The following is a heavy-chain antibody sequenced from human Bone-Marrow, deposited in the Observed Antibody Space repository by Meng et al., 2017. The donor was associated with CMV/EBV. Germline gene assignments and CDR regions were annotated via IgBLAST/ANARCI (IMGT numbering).Heavy chain of an antibody. CDR1: GYTFTSYG. Sequence: ASVKVSCKASGYTFTSYGISWVRQAPGQGLEWMGWISAYNGNTNYAQKLQGRVTMTTDTSTSTAYMELRSLRSDDTAVYYCARLPGYCSSTSRYRYYYYYGMDVWGQGTTVTVSS. V-gene: IGHV1-18*01. CDR2: ISAYNGNT. J-gene: IGHJ6*02. D-gene: IGHD2-2*01. CDR3: ARLPGYCSSTSRYRYYYYYGMDV.